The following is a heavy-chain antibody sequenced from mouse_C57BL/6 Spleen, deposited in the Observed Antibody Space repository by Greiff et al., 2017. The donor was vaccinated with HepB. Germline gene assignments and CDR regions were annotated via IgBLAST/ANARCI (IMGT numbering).Heavy chain of an antibody. CDR1: GFTFNTYA. CDR3: VRDSDYDGYYIFAY. CDR2: IRSKSSNYAT. D-gene: IGHD2-3*01. V-gene: IGHV10-3*01. J-gene: IGHJ3*01. Sequence: EVQVVESGGGLVQPKGSLKLSCAASGFTFNTYAMHWVRQAPGKGLEWVARIRSKSSNYATYYADSVKDRFTISRDDSQSMLYLQMNNLKTEDTAMYYCVRDSDYDGYYIFAYWGQGTLVTVSA.